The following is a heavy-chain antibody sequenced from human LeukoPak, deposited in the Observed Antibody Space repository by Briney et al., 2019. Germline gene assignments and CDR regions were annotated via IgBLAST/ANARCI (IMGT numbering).Heavy chain of an antibody. CDR2: ISGSGGSI. D-gene: IGHD4-11*01. CDR3: AKFGLIRSNSNDY. V-gene: IGHV3-23*01. CDR1: GFTFSSYA. J-gene: IGHJ4*02. Sequence: GGSLRLSCAASGFTFSSYAMSWVRQAPGEGLEWVSAISGSGGSIYYADSVKGRFTISRDNSKNTLYLQMNSLRAEDTAVYYCAKFGLIRSNSNDYWGQGTLVTVSS.